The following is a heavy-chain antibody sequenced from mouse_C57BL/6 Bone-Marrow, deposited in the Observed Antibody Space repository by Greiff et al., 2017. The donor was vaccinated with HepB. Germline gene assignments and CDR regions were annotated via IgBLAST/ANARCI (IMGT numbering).Heavy chain of an antibody. CDR1: GFTFSDYG. V-gene: IGHV5-17*01. CDR3: AKELLYYFDY. Sequence: EVNVVESGGGLVKPGGSLKLSCAASGFTFSDYGMHWVRQAPEKGLEWVAYISSGSSTIYYADTVKGRFTISRDNAKNTLFLQMTSLRSEDTAMYYCAKELLYYFDYWGQGTTLTVSS. CDR2: ISSGSSTI. D-gene: IGHD2-1*01. J-gene: IGHJ2*01.